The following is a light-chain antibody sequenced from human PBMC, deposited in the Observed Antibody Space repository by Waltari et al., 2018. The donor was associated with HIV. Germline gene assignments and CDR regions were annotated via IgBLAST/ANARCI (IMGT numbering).Light chain of an antibody. J-gene: IGKJ4*01. CDR3: QQAESFPHT. V-gene: IGKV1-12*01. CDR1: KKIGTY. CDR2: SAS. Sequence: DIQMTQSPSSVSASVGDGVTITCRASKKIGTYLAWYQQKLGRAPQLLIYSASRLQDGGPPRFSGSGSWTNFTLTITNLQPEDFATYYCQQAESFPHTFGGGT.